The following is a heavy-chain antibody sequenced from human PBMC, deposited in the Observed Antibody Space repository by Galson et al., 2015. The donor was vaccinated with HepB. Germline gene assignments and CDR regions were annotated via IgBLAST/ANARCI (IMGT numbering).Heavy chain of an antibody. CDR3: TTGGAPWS. D-gene: IGHD2-8*02. V-gene: IGHV3-15*01. CDR2: IKSITDGGTT. CDR1: GLTFSDAW. Sequence: SLRLSCAASGLTFSDAWMTWVRQAPGKGLKWVGRIKSITDGGTTDFAAPVKGRFTVSRDDSKNTMYLQMNSLKTEDTGVYFCTTGGAPWSWGQGTLVTVSS. J-gene: IGHJ4*02.